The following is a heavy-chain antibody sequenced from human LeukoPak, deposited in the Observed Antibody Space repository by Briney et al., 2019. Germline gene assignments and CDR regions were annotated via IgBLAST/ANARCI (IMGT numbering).Heavy chain of an antibody. J-gene: IGHJ4*02. CDR1: GFTFSDYY. Sequence: GGSLRLSXAASGFTFSDYYMSWIRQAPGKGLEWVSYISSSGSTIYYADSVKGRFTISRDNAKNSLYLQMNSLRAEDTAVYYCARDPRLFASSGYIDYWGQGTLVTVSS. D-gene: IGHD3-22*01. CDR2: ISSSGSTI. CDR3: ARDPRLFASSGYIDY. V-gene: IGHV3-11*04.